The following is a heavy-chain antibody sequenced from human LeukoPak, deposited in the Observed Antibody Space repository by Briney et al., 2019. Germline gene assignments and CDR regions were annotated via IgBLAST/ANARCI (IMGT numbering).Heavy chain of an antibody. V-gene: IGHV3-11*06. D-gene: IGHD3-10*01. J-gene: IGHJ5*02. CDR1: GFTFSDYY. CDR3: ARVEVRGDNWFDP. Sequence: GGSLRLSCAASGFTFSDYYMSWIRQAPGKGLEWVSYISSSSSYTNYADSVKGRFTISRDNAKNSLYLQMNSLRAEDTDVYYCARVEVRGDNWFDPWGQGTLVTVSS. CDR2: ISSSSSYT.